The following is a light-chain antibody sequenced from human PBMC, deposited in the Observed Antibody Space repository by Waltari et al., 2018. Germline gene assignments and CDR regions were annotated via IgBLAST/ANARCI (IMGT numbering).Light chain of an antibody. V-gene: IGKV3-11*01. CDR3: QQRSNWPPV. J-gene: IGKJ5*01. CDR1: QNINKY. Sequence: EIVLTQSPATLSLSPGERATLSCRASQNINKYLAWYQQKPGQSPRLLIFDASGRATGLPARFSGSGSGTDFTLTISSLEAEDFAVYYCQQRSNWPPVFGQGTRLEIK. CDR2: DAS.